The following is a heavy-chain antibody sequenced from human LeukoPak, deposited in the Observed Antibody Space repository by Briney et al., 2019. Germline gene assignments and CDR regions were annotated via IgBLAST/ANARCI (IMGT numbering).Heavy chain of an antibody. CDR1: GYTFTSYD. V-gene: IGHV1-8*03. J-gene: IGHJ5*02. CDR2: MNPNSGNT. CDR3: ARDRRGGSGSYYRA. Sequence: AASVKVSCKASGYTFTSYDINWVRQATGQGLEWMGWMNPNSGNTGYAQKFQGRVTITRNTSISTAYMELSSLRSEDTAVYYCARDRRGGSGSYYRAWGQGTLVTVSS. D-gene: IGHD3-10*01.